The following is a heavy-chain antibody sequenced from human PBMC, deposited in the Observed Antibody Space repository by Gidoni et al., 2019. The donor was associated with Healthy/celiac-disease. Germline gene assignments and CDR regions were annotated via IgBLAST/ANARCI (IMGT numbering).Heavy chain of an antibody. CDR1: GYTLTELS. Sequence: QVQLVQSGAEVKKPGASVKVSCKVSGYTLTELSMHWVRQAPGKGLEWMGGFDPEDGETIYAQKFQGRVTMTEDTSTDTAYMELSSLRSEDTAVYYCATGWPSGSYPRGWFDPWGQGTLVTVSS. J-gene: IGHJ5*02. V-gene: IGHV1-24*01. D-gene: IGHD1-26*01. CDR2: FDPEDGET. CDR3: ATGWPSGSYPRGWFDP.